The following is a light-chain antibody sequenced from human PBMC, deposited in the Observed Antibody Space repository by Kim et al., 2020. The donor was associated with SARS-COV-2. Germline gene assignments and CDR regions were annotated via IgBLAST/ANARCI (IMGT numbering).Light chain of an antibody. V-gene: IGKV1-39*01. Sequence: ASVGDRVNITGRTTQSISSHLNWYQQKPGRAPKLLISAASTLQGGVPSRFSGSGSETDFTLTISSLQPEDFATYFCQQSYITPFTFGPGTKVDIK. J-gene: IGKJ3*01. CDR1: QSISSH. CDR2: AAS. CDR3: QQSYITPFT.